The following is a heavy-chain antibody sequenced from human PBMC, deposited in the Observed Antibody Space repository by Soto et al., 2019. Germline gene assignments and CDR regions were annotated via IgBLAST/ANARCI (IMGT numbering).Heavy chain of an antibody. CDR1: GGSISSGGYY. V-gene: IGHV4-31*03. CDR3: AREGDYFSGGSCYRWVDP. D-gene: IGHD2-15*01. Sequence: QVQLQESGPGLVKPSQTLSLTCTVSGGSISSGGYYWSWIRQHPGKGLEWIGYIDYGGSTYYNPSLQTRVSIAADTCKNHFSLTLSSVSAAGTVVLYRAREGDYFSGGSCYRWVDPWGQGTLGTASS. J-gene: IGHJ5*02. CDR2: IDYGGST.